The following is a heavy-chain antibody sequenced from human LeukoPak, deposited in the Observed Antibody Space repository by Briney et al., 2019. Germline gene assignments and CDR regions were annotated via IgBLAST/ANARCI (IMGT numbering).Heavy chain of an antibody. Sequence: GRSLRLSCAASGFRFDEYAMHWVRQAPGKGLEWVSGITWNSDTIGYGDSVKGRFTISRDNAKNSLYLQMYSLRAEDTALYYCAKGRDSSGYSLVDYWGQGTLVTVSS. CDR1: GFRFDEYA. D-gene: IGHD3-22*01. V-gene: IGHV3-9*01. CDR3: AKGRDSSGYSLVDY. CDR2: ITWNSDTI. J-gene: IGHJ4*02.